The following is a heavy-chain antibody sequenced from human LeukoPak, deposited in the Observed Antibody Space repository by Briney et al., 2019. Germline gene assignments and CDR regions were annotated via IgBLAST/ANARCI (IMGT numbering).Heavy chain of an antibody. J-gene: IGHJ4*02. Sequence: SETLSLTCAVYGGSFSGYYWSWIRQPPGKGLEWIGEINHSGSTNYNPSLKSRVTISVDKSKNQFSLKMSYVTAADTGVYYCARGYCRDDICQVFPYWGQGTLVTVSS. CDR2: INHSGST. CDR1: GGSFSGYY. V-gene: IGHV4-34*01. CDR3: ARGYCRDDICQVFPY. D-gene: IGHD2-21*02.